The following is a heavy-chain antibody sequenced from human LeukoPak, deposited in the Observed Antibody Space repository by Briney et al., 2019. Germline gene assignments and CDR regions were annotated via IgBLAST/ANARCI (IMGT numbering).Heavy chain of an antibody. CDR1: GFTFSSYA. Sequence: GGSLRLSCAASGFTFSSYAMSWVRQAPGKGLEWVSAISGSGGSTYYADSVKGRFTISRDDSKNTLYLQMNSLRAEDTAVYYCARRAGAYSHPYDYWGQGTLVTVSS. CDR2: ISGSGGST. CDR3: ARRAGAYSHPYDY. D-gene: IGHD4/OR15-4a*01. V-gene: IGHV3-23*01. J-gene: IGHJ4*02.